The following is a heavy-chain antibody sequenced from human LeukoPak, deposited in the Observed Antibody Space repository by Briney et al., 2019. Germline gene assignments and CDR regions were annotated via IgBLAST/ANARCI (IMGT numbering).Heavy chain of an antibody. J-gene: IGHJ4*02. D-gene: IGHD2-2*02. CDR2: ISYDGRNK. Sequence: QAGGSLRLSCAASGFTLRSYAMHWVRQAPGKGLEWVAVISYDGRNKYNADSVKGRFTISRDNSKNTLYLQMNSLRAEDTAVYYCAREQGYCSSTSCYKPFDYWGQGTLVTVSS. V-gene: IGHV3-30*04. CDR3: AREQGYCSSTSCYKPFDY. CDR1: GFTLRSYA.